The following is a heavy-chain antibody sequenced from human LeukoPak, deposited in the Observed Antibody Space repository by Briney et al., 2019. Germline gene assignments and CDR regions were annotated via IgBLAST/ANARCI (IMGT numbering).Heavy chain of an antibody. J-gene: IGHJ4*02. CDR1: GFTFSSYA. CDR2: ISGSGGST. Sequence: GGSLRLSCAASGFTFSSYAMSWVRQAPGKGLEWVSAISGSGGSTYYADSVKGRFTISRDNSKNTLFLQMNSLRAEDTAVYYCASQPQWLATYIDYWGQGTLVTVSS. CDR3: ASQPQWLATYIDY. V-gene: IGHV3-23*01. D-gene: IGHD6-19*01.